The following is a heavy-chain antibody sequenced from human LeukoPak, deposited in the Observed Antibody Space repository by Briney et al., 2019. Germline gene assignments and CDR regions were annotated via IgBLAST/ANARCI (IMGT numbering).Heavy chain of an antibody. J-gene: IGHJ4*02. D-gene: IGHD6-25*01. CDR3: ARDRLLDY. CDR1: GFTFSTYA. V-gene: IGHV3-30-3*01. Sequence: GGSLRLSCAASGFTFSTYAMHWVRQAPGKGLEWVAVISYDGSNKYYADSVKGRFTISRDNSKNTLYLQMNSLRAEDTAVYYCARDRLLDYWGQGTLVTVSS. CDR2: ISYDGSNK.